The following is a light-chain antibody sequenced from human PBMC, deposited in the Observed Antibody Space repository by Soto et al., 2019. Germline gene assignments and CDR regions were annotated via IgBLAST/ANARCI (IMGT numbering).Light chain of an antibody. V-gene: IGKV3-20*01. Sequence: ENVLTQSPGTLSLSPGERATLSCRASQTVTNSFFAWYQQKPGQPPRLLIHGISSRATGIPDRFSGSGSGTDFTLTISRLEPVDFVVYYCQKNSTLPHPFGRGTKLEV. CDR2: GIS. CDR1: QTVTNSF. J-gene: IGKJ2*01. CDR3: QKNSTLPHP.